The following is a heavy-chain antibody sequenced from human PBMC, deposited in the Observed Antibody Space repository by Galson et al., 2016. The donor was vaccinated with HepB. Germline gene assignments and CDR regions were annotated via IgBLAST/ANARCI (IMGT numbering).Heavy chain of an antibody. CDR2: ISSDGRNR. D-gene: IGHD3-3*01. V-gene: IGHV3-30*18. J-gene: IGHJ4*02. Sequence: SLRLSCAASGFTFSNYGMHWVRQAPGKGLEWVAVISSDGRNRFYEDSVKGRFTISRDNSKNTLYLQMDSLRFDDTSVYYCAKDGHPLRFLEWLVYFDSWGQGTLVTVSS. CDR3: AKDGHPLRFLEWLVYFDS. CDR1: GFTFSNYG.